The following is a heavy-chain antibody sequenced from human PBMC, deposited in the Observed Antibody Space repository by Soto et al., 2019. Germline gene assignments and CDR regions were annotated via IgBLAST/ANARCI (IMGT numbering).Heavy chain of an antibody. V-gene: IGHV3-21*01. Sequence: GGSLRLSCAASGFTFSSYSMNWVRQAPGKGLEWVSSISSSSSYIYYADSVKGRFTISRDNAKNSLYLQMNSLRAEDTAVYYCAKGGYYDSSGYLGWLDYWGQGTLVTVSS. J-gene: IGHJ4*02. CDR1: GFTFSSYS. D-gene: IGHD3-22*01. CDR3: AKGGYYDSSGYLGWLDY. CDR2: ISSSSSYI.